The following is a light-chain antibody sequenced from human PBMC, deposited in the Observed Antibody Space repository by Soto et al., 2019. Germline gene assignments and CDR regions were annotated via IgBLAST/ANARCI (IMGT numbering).Light chain of an antibody. CDR3: MPVLQTPLT. J-gene: IGKJ4*01. CDR1: QSLLYSNGYNY. CDR2: LAS. Sequence: DIVMTQSPLSLPVTPGEPASISCRSSQSLLYSNGYNYVDWYLQKPGQPPHLLIFLASRRASGVPVRFNRSGSVTDFTLRITTVEAKDVGVYYCMPVLQTPLTFGGGTKLDIK. V-gene: IGKV2-28*01.